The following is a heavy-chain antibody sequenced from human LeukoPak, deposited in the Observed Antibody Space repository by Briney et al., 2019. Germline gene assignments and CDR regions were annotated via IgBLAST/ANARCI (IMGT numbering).Heavy chain of an antibody. CDR2: ISAYNGNT. D-gene: IGHD2-15*01. J-gene: IGHJ5*02. CDR1: GYTFTSYG. V-gene: IGHV1-18*01. CDR3: ARGVVFKSSSWYDT. Sequence: ASVKVSFKASGYTFTSYGISWVRQAPGQGLEWMGWISAYNGNTNYAQKLQGRVTMTTDTSTSTAYMELRSLRSDDTAAYYCARGVVFKSSSWYDTWGQGTLVTVSS.